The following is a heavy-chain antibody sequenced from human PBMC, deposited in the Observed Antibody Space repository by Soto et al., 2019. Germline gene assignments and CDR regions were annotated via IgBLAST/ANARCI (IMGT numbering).Heavy chain of an antibody. Sequence: PSQTLSVTCALSNYSISSVYCWGWIRQPPEKGLEYIGRIFHTGSTYYNPSLKIRVIISVDTSKNQFSLSLNSVTAADTAVYFCARVEAAKFFAHWRQRTLVTVSS. J-gene: IGHJ4*02. CDR2: IFHTGST. CDR1: NYSISSVYC. V-gene: IGHV4-38-2*01. CDR3: ARVEAAKFFAH.